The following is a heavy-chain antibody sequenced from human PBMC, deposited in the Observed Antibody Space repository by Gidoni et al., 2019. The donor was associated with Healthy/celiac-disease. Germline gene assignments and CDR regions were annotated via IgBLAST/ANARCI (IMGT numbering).Heavy chain of an antibody. CDR1: GFTFSSYS. CDR2: ISSSSSTI. V-gene: IGHV3-48*01. Sequence: EVQLVESGGGLVQPGGSLRLSCAASGFTFSSYSRNWVRQAPGKGLEWVSYISSSSSTIYYADSVKGRFTISRDNAKNSLYLQMNSLRAEDTAVYYCATGITMIVVTASYWGQGTLVTVSS. J-gene: IGHJ4*02. D-gene: IGHD3-22*01. CDR3: ATGITMIVVTASY.